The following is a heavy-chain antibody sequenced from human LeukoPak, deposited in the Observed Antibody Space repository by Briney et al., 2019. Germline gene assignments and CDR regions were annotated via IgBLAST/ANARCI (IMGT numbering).Heavy chain of an antibody. CDR1: GYSISSGYY. J-gene: IGHJ4*02. CDR3: VRDWAHCGGDCYPGY. D-gene: IGHD2-21*02. Sequence: PSETLSLTCAVSGYSISSGYYWGWIRQPPGKGLEWIGSIYHTGRTYYNPSLKSRVTMSIDTSKNQFSLKLSSVTAADTAVYYCVRDWAHCGGDCYPGYWGQGTLVTVSS. CDR2: IYHTGRT. V-gene: IGHV4-38-2*02.